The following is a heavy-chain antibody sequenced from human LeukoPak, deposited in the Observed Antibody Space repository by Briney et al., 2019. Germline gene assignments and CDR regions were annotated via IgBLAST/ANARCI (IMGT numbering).Heavy chain of an antibody. CDR1: GVSFDDYY. V-gene: IGHV4-34*04. CDR2: INHSGYT. CDR3: TRMTTGHDY. J-gene: IGHJ4*02. Sequence: SETLSLTCAVSGVSFDDYYWAWVRQTPGKGLEWIGEINHSGYTNDSPSLKSRATLSADTSRKQFSLNLRSVTVADAGIYYCTRMTTGHDYWGQGTLVTVSS. D-gene: IGHD4-17*01.